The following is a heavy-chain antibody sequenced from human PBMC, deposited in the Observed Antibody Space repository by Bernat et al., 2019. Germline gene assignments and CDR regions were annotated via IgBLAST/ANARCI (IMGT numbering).Heavy chain of an antibody. Sequence: QVQLVQSGSELKKPGASVKVSCKASGYTFTSFAMNWVRQAPGQGLEWIGWINTNTGNPTDAQGFTGRFVFSLDTSVSSAYLQISILQAEDTAVYYCEGDFERSTRTTVTTGIDYWGQGTLVTVSS. D-gene: IGHD4-11*01. V-gene: IGHV7-4-1*02. CDR1: GYTFTSFA. CDR2: INTNTGNP. J-gene: IGHJ4*02. CDR3: EGDFERSTRTTVTTGIDY.